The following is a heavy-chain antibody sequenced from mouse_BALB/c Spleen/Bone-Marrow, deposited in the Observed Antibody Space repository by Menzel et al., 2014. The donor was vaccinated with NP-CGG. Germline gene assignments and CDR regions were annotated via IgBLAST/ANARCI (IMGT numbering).Heavy chain of an antibody. CDR1: GFTFSSIG. Sequence: EVHLVESGGGLVQPGGSRKLSCAASGFTFSSIGMHWVRQAPEKGLEWVAYISSGSSTIYYAGTVKGRFTISRDNPKNTLFLQMTSLRSEDTAMYYCARGIGYDAWFVYWGQGTLVTVSA. D-gene: IGHD2-2*01. CDR3: ARGIGYDAWFVY. J-gene: IGHJ3*01. CDR2: ISSGSSTI. V-gene: IGHV5-17*02.